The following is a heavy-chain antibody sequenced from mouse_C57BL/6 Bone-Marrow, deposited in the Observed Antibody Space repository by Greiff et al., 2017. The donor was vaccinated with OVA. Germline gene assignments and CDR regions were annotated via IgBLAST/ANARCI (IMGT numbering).Heavy chain of an antibody. Sequence: EVMLVESGGGLVKPGGSLKLSCAASGFTFSSYAMSWVRQTPEKRLEWVATISDGGSYTYYPDNVKGRFTISRDDAKNNLYLQMSHLKSEDTAMYYCASELGAWFAYWGQGTLVTVSA. J-gene: IGHJ3*01. CDR3: ASELGAWFAY. V-gene: IGHV5-4*03. CDR2: ISDGGSYT. CDR1: GFTFSSYA. D-gene: IGHD4-1*01.